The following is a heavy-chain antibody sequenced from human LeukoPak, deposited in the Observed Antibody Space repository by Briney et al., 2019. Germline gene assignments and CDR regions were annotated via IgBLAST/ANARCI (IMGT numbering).Heavy chain of an antibody. CDR2: MSYDGSNK. CDR3: ARDQTGFCSGSSCLGSTFDY. J-gene: IGHJ4*02. CDR1: GFILSDYN. Sequence: VGSLRLSCAASGFILSDYNMHWVRQAPGKGLEWVAVMSYDGSNKYYADSVKGRFTIFRDNSKNTLYLQMNSLRAEDTAVYYCARDQTGFCSGSSCLGSTFDYWGQGTLVTVSS. D-gene: IGHD2-15*01. V-gene: IGHV3-30*04.